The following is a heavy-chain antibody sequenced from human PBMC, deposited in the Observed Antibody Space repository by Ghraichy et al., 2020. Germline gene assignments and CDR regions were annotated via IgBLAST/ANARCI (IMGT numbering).Heavy chain of an antibody. D-gene: IGHD4-17*01. Sequence: GVLNISCAASGFTFSYAWMSWVRQAPGKGLEWVGRIKNNIEGGTTDYAAPVKGRFSISGDDSKDTVYLQMNSLKTEDTAVYYCTTDLDYGDYWFAPWGQGTAVIVSS. V-gene: IGHV3-15*01. CDR3: TTDLDYGDYWFAP. J-gene: IGHJ5*02. CDR2: IKNNIEGGTT. CDR1: GFTFSYAW.